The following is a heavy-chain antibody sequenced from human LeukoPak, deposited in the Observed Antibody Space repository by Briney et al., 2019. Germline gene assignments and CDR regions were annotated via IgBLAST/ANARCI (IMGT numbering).Heavy chain of an antibody. CDR3: ARDDTHYDFWSGYYREAKYFQH. CDR2: ISAYNGNT. CDR1: GGTFSSYA. V-gene: IGHV1-18*01. J-gene: IGHJ1*01. Sequence: ASVKVSCKASGGTFSSYAISWVRQAPGQGLEWMGWISAYNGNTNYAQKLQGRVTMTTDTSTNTAYMELRSLRSDDTAVYYCARDDTHYDFWSGYYREAKYFQHWGQGTLVTVSS. D-gene: IGHD3-3*01.